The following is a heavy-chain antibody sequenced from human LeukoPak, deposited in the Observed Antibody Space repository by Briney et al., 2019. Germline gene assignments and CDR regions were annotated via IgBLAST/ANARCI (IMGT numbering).Heavy chain of an antibody. CDR2: ISFSGGTT. J-gene: IGHJ4*02. V-gene: IGHV3-23*01. CDR3: ARAKPKNMVRGLIMRRESRYYFDY. CDR1: GFTFSSYA. D-gene: IGHD3-10*01. Sequence: GGSLRLSCAASGFTFSSYAMSWVRQAPGKGLEWVSGISFSGGTTYYADSVKGRFTISRDNSKNTLYLQMNSLRAEDTAVYYCARAKPKNMVRGLIMRRESRYYFDYWGQGTLVTVSS.